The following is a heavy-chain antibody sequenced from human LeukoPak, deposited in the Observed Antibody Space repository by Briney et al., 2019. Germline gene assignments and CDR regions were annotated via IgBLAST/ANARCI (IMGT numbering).Heavy chain of an antibody. J-gene: IGHJ2*01. Sequence: GGSLRLSCAASGFTFSSYAMSWVRQAPGKGLEWVSAISGSGGSAYYADSVKGRFTISRDNSKNTLYLQMNSLRAEDTAVYYCAKAGYCSGGSCSQNLRYFDLWGRGTLVTVSS. D-gene: IGHD2-15*01. V-gene: IGHV3-23*01. CDR2: ISGSGGSA. CDR3: AKAGYCSGGSCSQNLRYFDL. CDR1: GFTFSSYA.